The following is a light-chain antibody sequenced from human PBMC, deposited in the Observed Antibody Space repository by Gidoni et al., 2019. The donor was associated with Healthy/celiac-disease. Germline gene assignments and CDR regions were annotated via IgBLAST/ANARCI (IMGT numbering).Light chain of an antibody. CDR3: QQYGSSPPWT. CDR2: GAS. CDR1: QSVSSSY. Sequence: EIVLTQSPGTLYLSPGEIATLPCRASQSVSSSYLAWYQQKPGQAPRLLIYGASSRATGIPDRFSGSGSGTDFTLTISRLEPEDFAVYYCQQYGSSPPWTFGQGTKVEIK. V-gene: IGKV3-20*01. J-gene: IGKJ1*01.